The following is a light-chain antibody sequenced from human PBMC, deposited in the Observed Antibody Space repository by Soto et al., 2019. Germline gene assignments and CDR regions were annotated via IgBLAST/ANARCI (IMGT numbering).Light chain of an antibody. V-gene: IGLV2-11*01. CDR2: DVN. J-gene: IGLJ2*01. CDR1: SSDVGAYNY. Sequence: QSVLTQPRSVSGSPGQSVTISCTGTSSDVGAYNYVSWYQQHPGKAPKLMIYDVNKRPSGVPDRFSGSKSDNTASLTISGLQAEDETDYYCCSYAGSFTFVFGEGTKVTVL. CDR3: CSYAGSFTFV.